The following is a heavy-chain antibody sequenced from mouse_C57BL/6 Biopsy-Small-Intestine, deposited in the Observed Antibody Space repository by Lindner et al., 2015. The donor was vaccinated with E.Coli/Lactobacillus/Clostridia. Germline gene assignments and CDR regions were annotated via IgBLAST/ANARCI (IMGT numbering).Heavy chain of an antibody. V-gene: IGHV1-82*01. Sequence: VQLQESGPELVKPGASVKISCKASGYAFSDSWMNWVKQRPGKGLEWIGRVYPGDGNSNYSGKFKGKATLTADKSSSTAYMQLSSLTSEDSAVYYCARGNDYDEGFAYWGQGTLVTVSA. CDR1: GYAFSDSW. J-gene: IGHJ3*01. CDR2: VYPGDGNS. D-gene: IGHD2-4*01. CDR3: ARGNDYDEGFAY.